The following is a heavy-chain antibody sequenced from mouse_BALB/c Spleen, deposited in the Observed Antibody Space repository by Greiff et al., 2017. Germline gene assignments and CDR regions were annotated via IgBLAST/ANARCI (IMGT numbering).Heavy chain of an antibody. J-gene: IGHJ3*01. CDR3: AENWGFAY. CDR2: IDPANGNT. CDR1: GFNIKDTY. V-gene: IGHV14-3*02. D-gene: IGHD4-1*01. Sequence: VQLKQSGAELVKPGASVKLSCTASGFNIKDTYMHWVKQRPEQGLEWIGRIDPANGNTKYDPKFQGKATITADTSSNTAYLQLSSLTSEDTAVYYCAENWGFAYWGQGTLVTVSA.